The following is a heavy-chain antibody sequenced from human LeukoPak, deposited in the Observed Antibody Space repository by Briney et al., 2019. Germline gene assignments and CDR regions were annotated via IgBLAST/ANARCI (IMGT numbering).Heavy chain of an antibody. V-gene: IGHV4-38-2*02. CDR2: FYYRGIT. D-gene: IGHD3-22*01. Sequence: SETLSLTCTVSGYSISSGYYWGWIRQPPGKGLEWIGNFYYRGITSYNPSLKSRDTISVDTSKNQFSLKLTSVTAADTAVYYCARETRNYYDSTGYYLIDYWGQGTLVTVSS. CDR3: ARETRNYYDSTGYYLIDY. J-gene: IGHJ4*02. CDR1: GYSISSGYY.